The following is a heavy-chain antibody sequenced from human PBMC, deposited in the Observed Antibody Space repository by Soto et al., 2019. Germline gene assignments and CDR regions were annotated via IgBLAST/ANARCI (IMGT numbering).Heavy chain of an antibody. Sequence: GGSLRLSCAVSGFTFSSYVMHWVRQTPGQGLEWVAVISNDGTNKYYTDSVKGRFTISRDNSKNTLYLQMNSLRAEDTAVYYCTRGQLELPGNWFDPWGQGTLVTVSS. J-gene: IGHJ5*02. D-gene: IGHD1-7*01. CDR3: TRGQLELPGNWFDP. CDR2: ISNDGTNK. V-gene: IGHV3-30-3*01. CDR1: GFTFSSYV.